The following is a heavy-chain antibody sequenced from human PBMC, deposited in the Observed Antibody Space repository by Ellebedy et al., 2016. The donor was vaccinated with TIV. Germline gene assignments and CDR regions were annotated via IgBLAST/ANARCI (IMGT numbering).Heavy chain of an antibody. Sequence: SVKVSCXASGGTFSSYAISWVRQAPGQGLEWMGGIIPIFGAANYAQKFQGSVTITADESTSTAYMELSSLRSEDTAVYYCARGQYGDYLYSPHNWYDPWGQGTLVTVSS. D-gene: IGHD4-17*01. CDR3: ARGQYGDYLYSPHNWYDP. CDR2: IIPIFGAA. J-gene: IGHJ5*02. CDR1: GGTFSSYA. V-gene: IGHV1-69*13.